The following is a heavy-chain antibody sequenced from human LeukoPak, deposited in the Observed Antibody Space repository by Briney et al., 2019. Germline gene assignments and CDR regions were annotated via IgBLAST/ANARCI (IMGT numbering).Heavy chain of an antibody. V-gene: IGHV3-23*01. Sequence: GGSLRLSCAASGFTFHSYGMSWLRQAPGKALEWVTAISDSGCSTYHADSVKGRFTISRHNPKHTLYLQMNRVRAEHSAVYPCAKDPSYGSGSDEGFDYWGQGTLVTVSS. CDR1: GFTFHSYG. J-gene: IGHJ4*02. D-gene: IGHD3-10*01. CDR2: ISDSGCST. CDR3: AKDPSYGSGSDEGFDY.